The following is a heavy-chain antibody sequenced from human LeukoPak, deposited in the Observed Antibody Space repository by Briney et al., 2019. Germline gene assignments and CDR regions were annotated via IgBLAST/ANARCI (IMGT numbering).Heavy chain of an antibody. D-gene: IGHD6-19*01. CDR3: ARAGYGSGVPNWFDP. CDR1: GFTFSSYA. V-gene: IGHV3-23*01. J-gene: IGHJ5*02. Sequence: GGSLRLSCAASGFTFSSYAMNWVRQAPGKGLEWVSSIRGSGGSTHSADSVKGRFTISRDNSKNTVYLQMNSLRAEDTAIYYCARAGYGSGVPNWFDPWGQGTLVTVS. CDR2: IRGSGGST.